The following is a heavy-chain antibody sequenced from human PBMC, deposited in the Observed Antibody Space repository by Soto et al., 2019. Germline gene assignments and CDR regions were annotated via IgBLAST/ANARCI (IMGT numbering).Heavy chain of an antibody. Sequence: EVQLLESGGGLVQPGGSLRLSCAASGFTFSSYAMSWVRQAPGKGLEWVSSISGSGGSTYYADSVKGRFAISRDNSKNTLELQMNSLRAEDTAIYYCAKDGGSSPDYFDYWGQLTLVTVSS. CDR3: AKDGGSSPDYFDY. CDR2: ISGSGGST. D-gene: IGHD1-26*01. J-gene: IGHJ4*02. V-gene: IGHV3-23*01. CDR1: GFTFSSYA.